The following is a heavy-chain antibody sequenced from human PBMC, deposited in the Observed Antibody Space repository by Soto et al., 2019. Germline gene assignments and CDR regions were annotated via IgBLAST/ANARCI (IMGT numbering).Heavy chain of an antibody. V-gene: IGHV3-23*01. Sequence: RHSCGVAEVNSRGHAMTWIRKAPGKGPEWVSTITADGGTYYADSVKGRFAMSRDTSENTLYLQMNSLGAEDTAAYYCAPHVSCSGGSCQYDAFDIWGQGTMVTV. CDR1: EVNSRGHA. CDR3: APHVSCSGGSCQYDAFDI. J-gene: IGHJ3*02. D-gene: IGHD2-15*01. CDR2: ITADGGT.